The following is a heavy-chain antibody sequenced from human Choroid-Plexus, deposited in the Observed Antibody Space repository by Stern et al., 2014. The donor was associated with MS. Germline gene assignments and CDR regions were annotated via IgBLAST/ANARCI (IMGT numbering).Heavy chain of an antibody. CDR1: GFTFSIG. CDR2: ISYDGSDK. V-gene: IGHV3-30*18. CDR3: AKDRQWSTYFFDY. J-gene: IGHJ4*02. Sequence: VQLVESGGGVAQPGRPLILSCAASGFTFSIGMHWVRQAPGKGLEWVALISYDGSDKYYADSVKGRFTIFRDNSKNTLYMHMNSLGAEDTAVYYCAKDRQWSTYFFDYWGQGSLVTVSS. D-gene: IGHD2-15*01.